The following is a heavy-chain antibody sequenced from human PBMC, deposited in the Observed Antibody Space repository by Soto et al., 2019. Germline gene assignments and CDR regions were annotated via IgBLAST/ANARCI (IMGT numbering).Heavy chain of an antibody. Sequence: KPSETLSLTCAVSGYSLCSGYYWGWIRQPPGKRLEWIGSVYHSGSTYNNPSLKGRVTITVDTSKSQCSLKLSSVTAADTVVYYCARASRAAQLHDYWGQGTLVTVSS. CDR3: ARASRAAQLHDY. V-gene: IGHV4-38-2*01. CDR2: VYHSGST. CDR1: GYSLCSGYY. D-gene: IGHD6-6*01. J-gene: IGHJ4*02.